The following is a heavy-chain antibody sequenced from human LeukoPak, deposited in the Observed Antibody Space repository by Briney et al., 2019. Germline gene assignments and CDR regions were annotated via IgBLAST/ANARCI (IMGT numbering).Heavy chain of an antibody. CDR1: GGSISSYY. J-gene: IGHJ4*02. CDR3: ARVLCSTISCYSFDY. Sequence: SETLSLTCTVSGGSISSYYWSWIRQPAGKGLEWIGRIYHSGSTYYNPSLKSRVTISVDTSKNQFSLKLSSVTAADTAVYYCARVLCSTISCYSFDYWGQGTLVTVSS. V-gene: IGHV4-4*07. D-gene: IGHD2-2*01. CDR2: IYHSGST.